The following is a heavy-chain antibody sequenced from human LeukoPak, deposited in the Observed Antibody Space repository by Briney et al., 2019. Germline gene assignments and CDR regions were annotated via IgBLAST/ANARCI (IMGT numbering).Heavy chain of an antibody. Sequence: PGGSLRLSCAASGFTLNTYAMNWVRQAPGKGLEWVSVIRSSDETTYYLDSVKGRFTMSRDNSKNTVYLQTSSLRAEDTAVYYCARDLYGDYGGVDFWGQGALVTVSS. D-gene: IGHD4-17*01. CDR3: ARDLYGDYGGVDF. CDR1: GFTLNTYA. J-gene: IGHJ4*02. V-gene: IGHV3-23*01. CDR2: IRSSDETT.